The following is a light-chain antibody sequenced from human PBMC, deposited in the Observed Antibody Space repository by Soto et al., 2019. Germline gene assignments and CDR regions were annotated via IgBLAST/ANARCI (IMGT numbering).Light chain of an antibody. V-gene: IGKV1-5*01. CDR3: QQYNSYVLT. Sequence: DIQMTQSPSTLSASVGDRVTITCRASQSISSWLAWYQQKPGKAPKLLIYDASSLESGVPSRFSGSGSGTEFTLTISSLQHDDFATYYCQQYNSYVLTFGGGTKVEIK. CDR1: QSISSW. J-gene: IGKJ4*01. CDR2: DAS.